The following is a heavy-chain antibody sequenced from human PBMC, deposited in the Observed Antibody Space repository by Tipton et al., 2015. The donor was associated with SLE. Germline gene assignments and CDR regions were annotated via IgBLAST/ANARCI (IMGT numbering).Heavy chain of an antibody. CDR1: GGSFRSHY. CDR2: IYYSGST. CDR3: ARDMGDAFDI. V-gene: IGHV4-59*11. Sequence: TLSLTCAVYGGSFRSHYWNWIRQPPGKGLEWIGYIYYSGSTNYNPSLKSRVTISVDTSKNQFSLKLSSVTAADTAVYYCARDMGDAFDIWGQGTMVTVSS. J-gene: IGHJ3*02. D-gene: IGHD3-16*01.